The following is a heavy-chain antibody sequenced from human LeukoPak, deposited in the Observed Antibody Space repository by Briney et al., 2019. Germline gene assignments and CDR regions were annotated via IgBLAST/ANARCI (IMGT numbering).Heavy chain of an antibody. D-gene: IGHD6-19*01. V-gene: IGHV6-1*01. CDR1: GDSVSSNSAA. CDR2: TYYRSNWYN. CDR3: ARGSSSGWAYYFGMDT. Sequence: SQTLSLTRAISGDSVSSNSAAWNWIRQSPSRGLEWLGRTYYRSNWYNDYAVSVKSRITINPDTSKNQFYLQLKSVTPEDTAVYYCARGSSSGWAYYFGMDTWGQGTTVTVSS. J-gene: IGHJ6*02.